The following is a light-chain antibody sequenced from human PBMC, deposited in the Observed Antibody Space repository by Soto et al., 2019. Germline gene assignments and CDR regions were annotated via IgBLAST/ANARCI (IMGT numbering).Light chain of an antibody. CDR3: HQYQYYPYT. CDR1: QDITDY. J-gene: IGKJ2*01. V-gene: IGKV1-33*01. Sequence: DVQMTQSPSSLSASVGDRVTITCQASQDITDYLSWYQHKPGKAPRLLIYDASKLQTGVPSRFSGRQSGTDFTFSISSLQPEDVATYYCHQYQYYPYTFGQGTKLDIK. CDR2: DAS.